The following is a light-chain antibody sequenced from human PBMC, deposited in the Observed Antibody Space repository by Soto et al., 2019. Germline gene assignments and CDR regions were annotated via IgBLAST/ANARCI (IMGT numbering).Light chain of an antibody. V-gene: IGKV3-15*01. J-gene: IGKJ1*01. CDR1: QNLGSN. CDR2: GAS. CDR3: QQYHNWWT. Sequence: EIVMPQSPATLSVSPGERVTLSCRASQNLGSNLAWYQQKFGQAPRLLIYGASTRVTGIPARSSGSGAGTEFTPIITIQQAEDVGVYHWQQYHNWWTFGQGTKVDIK.